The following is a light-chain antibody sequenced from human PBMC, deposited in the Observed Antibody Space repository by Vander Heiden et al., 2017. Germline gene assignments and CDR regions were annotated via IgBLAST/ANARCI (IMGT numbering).Light chain of an antibody. CDR1: QDIDYY. CDR2: AAS. CDR3: QQNNSYPLT. Sequence: DIQMTKSPSSLSASVGVRVTITCRASQDIDYYLAWFQQRPGKAPMSLIYAASSMRSGVPSKFSGCGSGTDFTLTISSLQPEDFATYYRQQNNSYPLTFGGGTKVEIK. J-gene: IGKJ4*01. V-gene: IGKV1-16*02.